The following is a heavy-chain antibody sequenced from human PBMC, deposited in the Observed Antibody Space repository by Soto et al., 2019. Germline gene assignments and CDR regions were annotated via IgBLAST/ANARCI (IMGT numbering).Heavy chain of an antibody. Sequence: ESGGGLVQPGGSLRLSCAASGFTFSSYWMSWVRQAPGKGLEWVANIKQDGSEKYYVDSVKGRFTISRDNAKNSLYLQMNSLRAEDTAVYYCARAGQLWLHGIDYWGQGTLVTVSS. CDR1: GFTFSSYW. J-gene: IGHJ4*02. D-gene: IGHD5-18*01. CDR3: ARAGQLWLHGIDY. V-gene: IGHV3-7*01. CDR2: IKQDGSEK.